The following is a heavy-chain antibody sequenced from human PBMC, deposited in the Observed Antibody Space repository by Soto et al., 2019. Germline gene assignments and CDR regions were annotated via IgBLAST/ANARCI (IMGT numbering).Heavy chain of an antibody. CDR3: ARGSSSWLFDY. CDR2: INHSGST. D-gene: IGHD6-13*01. J-gene: IGHJ4*02. V-gene: IGHV4-34*01. Sequence: SETLSLTCAVYGGSFSGYYWSWIRQPPGKGLEWIGEINHSGSTNYNPSLKSRVTISVDTSKNQFSLKLSSVTAADTAVYYCARGSSSWLFDYWGQGTLVTVSS. CDR1: GGSFSGYY.